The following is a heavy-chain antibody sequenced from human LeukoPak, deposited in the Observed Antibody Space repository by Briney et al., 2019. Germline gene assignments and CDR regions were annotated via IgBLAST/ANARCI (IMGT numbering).Heavy chain of an antibody. J-gene: IGHJ6*03. CDR1: GFTFSNAW. Sequence: PGGSLRLSCAASGFTFSNAWMSWVRQAPGKGLEWVGFIRSKAYGGTTEYAASVKGRFTISRDDSKSIAYLQMNSLKTEDTAVYYCTRTEDYYYYMDVWGKGTTVTVSS. CDR2: IRSKAYGGTT. V-gene: IGHV3-49*04. CDR3: TRTEDYYYYMDV.